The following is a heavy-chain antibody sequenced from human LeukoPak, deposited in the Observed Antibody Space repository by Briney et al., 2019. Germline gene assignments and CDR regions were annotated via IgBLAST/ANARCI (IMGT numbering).Heavy chain of an antibody. CDR2: INPNSGGA. D-gene: IGHD3-22*01. V-gene: IGHV1-2*02. CDR1: GYTFTGYY. CDR3: ARSTSHLYYYDSSGYSY. Sequence: ASVKVSCKASGYTFTGYYMHWVRQAPGQGLEWMGWINPNSGGANYAQKFQGRVTMTRDTSISTAYMELSRLRSDDTAVYYCARSTSHLYYYDSSGYSYWGQGTLVTVSS. J-gene: IGHJ4*02.